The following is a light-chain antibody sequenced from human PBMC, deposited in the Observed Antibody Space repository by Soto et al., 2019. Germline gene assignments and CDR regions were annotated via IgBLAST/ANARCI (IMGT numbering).Light chain of an antibody. Sequence: EVVLTQSPVTLSLSPGERATLSCRASQSFRGLLAWYQQKPGQAPRLLIYDAYNRAPGIPPRFSGSGSETDFTLTISSLEPEDSAVYYCQQRHMWPITFGQGTRLEIK. CDR2: DAY. CDR3: QQRHMWPIT. CDR1: QSFRGL. V-gene: IGKV3-11*01. J-gene: IGKJ5*01.